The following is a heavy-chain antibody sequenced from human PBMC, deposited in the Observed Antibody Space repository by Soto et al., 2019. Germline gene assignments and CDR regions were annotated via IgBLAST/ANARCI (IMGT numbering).Heavy chain of an antibody. V-gene: IGHV3-30-3*01. J-gene: IGHJ4*02. D-gene: IGHD3-3*01. Sequence: GGSLRLSCAASGFTFSSYAMHWVRQAPGKGLEWVAVISYDGSNKYYADSVKGRFTISRDNSKNTLYLQMNSLRAEDTAVYYCARDRSFFEEWLLYGVWGQGTLVTVSS. CDR1: GFTFSSYA. CDR2: ISYDGSNK. CDR3: ARDRSFFEEWLLYGV.